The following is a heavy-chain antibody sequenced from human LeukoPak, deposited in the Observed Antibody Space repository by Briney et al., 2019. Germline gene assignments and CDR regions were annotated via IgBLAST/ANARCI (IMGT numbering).Heavy chain of an antibody. J-gene: IGHJ4*02. CDR3: AKDRIAVAGWPDY. V-gene: IGHV3-23*01. D-gene: IGHD6-19*01. Sequence: PGGSLRLSCAASGFTFSSYAMSWLRQAPGKGLEWVSAISGSGGSKYYADSVKGRFTISRDNSKNTLYLQMNSLRAEDTAVYYCAKDRIAVAGWPDYWGQGTLVTVSS. CDR2: ISGSGGSK. CDR1: GFTFSSYA.